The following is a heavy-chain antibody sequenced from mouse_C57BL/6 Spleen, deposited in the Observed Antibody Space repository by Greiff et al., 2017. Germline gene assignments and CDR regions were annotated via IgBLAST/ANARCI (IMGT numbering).Heavy chain of an antibody. Sequence: VMLQQSGAELVRPGASVKLSCKASGYTFTDYYINWVKQRPGQGLEWIARIYPGSGNTYYNEKFKGKATLTAEKSSSTAYMQLSSLTSEDSAVYFCARKGPNWDRDYFDYWGQGTTLTVSS. CDR2: IYPGSGNT. D-gene: IGHD4-1*01. CDR1: GYTFTDYY. J-gene: IGHJ2*01. CDR3: ARKGPNWDRDYFDY. V-gene: IGHV1-76*01.